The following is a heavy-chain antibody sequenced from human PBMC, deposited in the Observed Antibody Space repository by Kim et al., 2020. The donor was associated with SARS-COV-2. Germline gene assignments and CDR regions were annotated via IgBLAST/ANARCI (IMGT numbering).Heavy chain of an antibody. D-gene: IGHD5-18*01. CDR3: ARGGGYSYGALDY. J-gene: IGHJ4*02. Sequence: NNPSLKSQVTISVDTSKNQFSLKLSSVPAADTAVYYCARGGGYSYGALDYWGQGTLVTVSS. V-gene: IGHV4-34*01.